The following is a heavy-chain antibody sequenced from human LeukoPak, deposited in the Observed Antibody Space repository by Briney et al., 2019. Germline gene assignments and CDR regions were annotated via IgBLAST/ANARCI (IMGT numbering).Heavy chain of an antibody. D-gene: IGHD5-12*01. CDR1: GGSISSGSYS. Sequence: SETLSLTCTVSGGSISSGSYSWSWIRQPAGKGLEWIGRFYTSGSTNYNPSLKSRVTISVDTSKNQFSLKLSSVTAADTAVYYCARDADIPTKIYYYYYYMDVWGKGTTVTVSS. CDR2: FYTSGST. CDR3: ARDADIPTKIYYYYYYMDV. J-gene: IGHJ6*03. V-gene: IGHV4-61*02.